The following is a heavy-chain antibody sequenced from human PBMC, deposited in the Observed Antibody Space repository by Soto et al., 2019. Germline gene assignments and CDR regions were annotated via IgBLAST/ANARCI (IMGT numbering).Heavy chain of an antibody. J-gene: IGHJ4*02. V-gene: IGHV4-59*12. CDR1: GGAMNSYY. CDR2: IYYSGGT. CDR3: ARDKITGLFDY. D-gene: IGHD2-8*02. Sequence: PSETLCLTCTVSGGAMNSYYWSWIRQPPGKGLEWIGYIYYSGGTNYNPSLKSRVTISVDTSKNQFSLKLTSVTAADTAVYYCARDKITGLFDYWGQGTLVTVSS.